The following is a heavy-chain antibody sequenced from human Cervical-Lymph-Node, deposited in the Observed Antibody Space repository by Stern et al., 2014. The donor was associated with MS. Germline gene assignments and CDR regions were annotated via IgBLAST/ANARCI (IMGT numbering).Heavy chain of an antibody. V-gene: IGHV1-18*01. Sequence: QVQLVQSGGEVKKPGASVKVSCKASGYIFSSYGISWVRQAPGQGIEWMGWISAYRGNTNYAQKLQGRVTMTTDTSTSTVYMELRSLRSDDTAVYYCARDSLNYCTSTSCYYAMDVWGQGTTVTISS. J-gene: IGHJ6*02. D-gene: IGHD2-2*01. CDR1: GYIFSSYG. CDR2: ISAYRGNT. CDR3: ARDSLNYCTSTSCYYAMDV.